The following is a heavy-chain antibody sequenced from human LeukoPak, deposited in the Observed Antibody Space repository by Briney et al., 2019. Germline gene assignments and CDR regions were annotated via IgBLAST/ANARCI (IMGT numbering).Heavy chain of an antibody. CDR2: IYHSGST. CDR3: ASLTYYDFWSGSYYMDV. Sequence: SETLSLTCAVSGYSISSGYYWGWIRQPPGKGLEWIGSIYHSGSTYYNPSLKSRVTISVDTSKNQFSLKLSSVTAADTAVYYCASLTYYDFWSGSYYMDVWGNGTTVTVSS. V-gene: IGHV4-38-2*01. J-gene: IGHJ6*03. D-gene: IGHD3-3*01. CDR1: GYSISSGYY.